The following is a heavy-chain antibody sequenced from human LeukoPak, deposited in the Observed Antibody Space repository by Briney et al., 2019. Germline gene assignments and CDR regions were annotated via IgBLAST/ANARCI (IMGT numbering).Heavy chain of an antibody. CDR3: ARAENDYGDYGFDY. Sequence: SLRLSCAASGFTFSSYAMSWVRQAPGKGLEWVAVISYDGSNKYYADSVKGRFTISRDNSKNTLYLQMNSLRAEDTAVHYCARAENDYGDYGFDYWGQGTLVTVSS. CDR2: ISYDGSNK. D-gene: IGHD4-17*01. V-gene: IGHV3-30-3*01. CDR1: GFTFSSYA. J-gene: IGHJ4*02.